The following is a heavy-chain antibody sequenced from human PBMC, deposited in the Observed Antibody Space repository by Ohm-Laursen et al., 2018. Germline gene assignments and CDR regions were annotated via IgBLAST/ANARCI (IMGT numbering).Heavy chain of an antibody. CDR3: ARDLSGLDY. V-gene: IGHV3-23*01. CDR2: ISGSGSRT. D-gene: IGHD3-10*01. J-gene: IGHJ4*02. Sequence: SLRLSCSASGFTFSSYAMSWVRQAPGKGLEWVSGISGSGSRTYYADSVKGRFTISRDNSKNTLYLQMNSLRAEDTAMYYCARDLSGLDYWGQGTLVTVSS. CDR1: GFTFSSYA.